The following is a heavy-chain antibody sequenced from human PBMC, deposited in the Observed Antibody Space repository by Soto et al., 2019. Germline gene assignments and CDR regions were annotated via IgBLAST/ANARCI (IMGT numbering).Heavy chain of an antibody. V-gene: IGHV3-30*18. Sequence: QVQLVESGGGVVQPGRSLRLSCAASGFTFSSYGMHWVRQAPGRGLEWVAVISYDGSNKYYADSVKGRFTISRDNSKNTLYLQMNSLRAEETAVYYSAKYAGYGDHGDWFDPWGQGTLVTFSS. CDR1: GFTFSSYG. J-gene: IGHJ5*01. CDR2: ISYDGSNK. D-gene: IGHD4-17*01. CDR3: AKYAGYGDHGDWFDP.